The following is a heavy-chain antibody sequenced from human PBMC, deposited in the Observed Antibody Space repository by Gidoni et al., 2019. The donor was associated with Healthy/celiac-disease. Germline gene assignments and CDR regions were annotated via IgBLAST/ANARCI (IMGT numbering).Heavy chain of an antibody. V-gene: IGHV1-46*01. CDR1: GYTFTSYY. J-gene: IGHJ6*02. D-gene: IGHD5-12*01. CDR2: INPSGGST. CDR3: AREMATTTDYYYYGMDV. Sequence: QVQLVQSGAEVKKPGASVKVSCKASGYTFTSYYMHWVRQAPGQGLEWMGIINPSGGSTSYAQKFQGRVTMTRDTSTSTVYMELSSLRSEDTAVYYCAREMATTTDYYYYGMDVWGQGTTVTVSS.